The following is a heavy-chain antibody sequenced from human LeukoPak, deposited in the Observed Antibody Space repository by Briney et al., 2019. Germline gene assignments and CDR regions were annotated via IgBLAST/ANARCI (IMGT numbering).Heavy chain of an antibody. V-gene: IGHV4-39*01. Sequence: PSETLSLTCTVSGASFTSGGFYWAWLRQPPGKGLEWIATVYYTGSTYYTPSLKSRVTISIDTSKNQFSLNLRSVVAPDTAVYYCARHSGSGSLSRPFDPWGQGTLVTVSA. CDR1: GASFTSGGFY. J-gene: IGHJ5*02. CDR2: VYYTGST. CDR3: ARHSGSGSLSRPFDP. D-gene: IGHD3-10*01.